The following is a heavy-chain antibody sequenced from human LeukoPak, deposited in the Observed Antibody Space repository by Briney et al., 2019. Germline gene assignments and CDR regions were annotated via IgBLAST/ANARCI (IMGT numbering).Heavy chain of an antibody. CDR2: ISGSGSNT. J-gene: IGHJ3*02. D-gene: IGHD3-10*01. CDR3: AKDLLWFGENYDAFDI. V-gene: IGHV3-23*01. Sequence: GGTLRLSCAASGFTFSSFGMNWVRQAPGKGLEWVSVISGSGSNTDYADSVKGRFTISRDNSKNKLYLQMNSLRAEDTAVHYCAKDLLWFGENYDAFDIWGQGTMVTVSS. CDR1: GFTFSSFG.